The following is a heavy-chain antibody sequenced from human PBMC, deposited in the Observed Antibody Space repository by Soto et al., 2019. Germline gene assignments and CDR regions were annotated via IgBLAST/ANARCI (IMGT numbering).Heavy chain of an antibody. D-gene: IGHD4-17*01. V-gene: IGHV5-51*01. CDR2: IYPGNSDA. J-gene: IGHJ5*02. CDR3: ARNGFYGDYASNYFDP. Sequence: PGESLRISCQASGYNFATYWIAWVRQIPGKGLEYMGIIYPGNSDARYSPSFQGQVTFSADKSISTAYLHWSSLKASDNAMYYCARNGFYGDYASNYFDPWGQGTLVTSPQ. CDR1: GYNFATYW.